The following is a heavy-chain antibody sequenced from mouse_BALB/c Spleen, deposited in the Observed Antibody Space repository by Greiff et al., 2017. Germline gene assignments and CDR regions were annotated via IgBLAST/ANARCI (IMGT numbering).Heavy chain of an antibody. J-gene: IGHJ4*01. CDR3: ASTTVVPYAMDY. Sequence: EVKLQQSGAELVRPGALVKLSCKASGFNIKDYYMHWVKQRPEQGLEWIGWIDPENGNTIYDPKFQGKASITADTSSNTAYLQLSSLTSEDTAVYYCASTTVVPYAMDYWGQGTSVTVSS. CDR1: GFNIKDYY. V-gene: IGHV14-1*02. CDR2: IDPENGNT. D-gene: IGHD1-1*01.